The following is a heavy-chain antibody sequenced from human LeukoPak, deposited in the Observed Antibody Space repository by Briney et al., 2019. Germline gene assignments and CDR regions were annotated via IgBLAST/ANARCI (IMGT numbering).Heavy chain of an antibody. Sequence: SETLSLTCAVYGGSFSGYYWSWIRQPPGKGLGWIGEINHSGSTNYNPSLKSRVTISVDTSKNQFSLKLSSVTAADTAVYYCARETRRGVRGVRAYYYYYMDVWGKGTTVTVSS. D-gene: IGHD3-10*01. CDR1: GGSFSGYY. CDR3: ARETRRGVRGVRAYYYYYMDV. CDR2: INHSGST. J-gene: IGHJ6*03. V-gene: IGHV4-34*01.